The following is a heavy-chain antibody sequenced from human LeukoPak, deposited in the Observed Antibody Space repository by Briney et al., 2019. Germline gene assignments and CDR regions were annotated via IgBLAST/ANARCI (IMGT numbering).Heavy chain of an antibody. Sequence: GGSLRLSCAASGFTFSSYSMNWVRQAPGKGLEWVSLIYSDGTGYYADSVKGRFTISRDNSKNTLYLQMNSLRAEDTAVYYCARRERLGYSYGRGTLDIWGQGTMVTVSS. V-gene: IGHV3-66*01. CDR2: IYSDGTG. CDR3: ARRERLGYSYGRGTLDI. J-gene: IGHJ3*02. D-gene: IGHD5-18*01. CDR1: GFTFSSYS.